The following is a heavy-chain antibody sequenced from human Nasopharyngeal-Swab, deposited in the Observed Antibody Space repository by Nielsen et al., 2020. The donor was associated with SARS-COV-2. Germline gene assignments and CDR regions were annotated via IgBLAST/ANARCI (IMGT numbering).Heavy chain of an antibody. Sequence: SQTLSPTSSVSGASIISYYWSWIRQPQGKGLEWIGYMYYSGSTSHNTSLKTQVTISVDTSKNQLSLKLTSVTAADTAVYYCARPGGSGDPYWYFDLWGRCTLVTVSS. V-gene: IGHV4-59*01. CDR2: MYYSGST. D-gene: IGHD3-16*01. CDR3: ARPGGSGDPYWYFDL. CDR1: GASIISYY. J-gene: IGHJ2*01.